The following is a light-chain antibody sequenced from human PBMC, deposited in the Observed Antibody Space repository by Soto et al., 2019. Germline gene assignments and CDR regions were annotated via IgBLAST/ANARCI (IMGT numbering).Light chain of an antibody. CDR1: QSLRSS. J-gene: IGKJ1*01. Sequence: VMTQSPATLSVSPGERATLSCRASQSLRSSLAWYQQKPGQPPRLLLYRTFSRATGIPDRFSGSGSGTEFTLTISSLQPDDFATYYCQQYITKPWTFGQGTKVDIK. V-gene: IGKV3D-15*01. CDR2: RTF. CDR3: QQYITKPWT.